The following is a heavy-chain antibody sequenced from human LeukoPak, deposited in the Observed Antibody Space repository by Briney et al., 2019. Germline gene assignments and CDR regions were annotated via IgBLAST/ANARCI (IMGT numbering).Heavy chain of an antibody. CDR3: AKGNTMIVVVSDY. CDR1: GFTFSSYA. Sequence: HPGGSLRLSCAASGFTFSSYAMSWVRQAPGKGLEWVSAISGSGGSTYYADSVKGRFTISRDNSKNTLYLQMNSLRAEVTAVYYCAKGNTMIVVVSDYWGQGTLVTVSS. J-gene: IGHJ4*02. D-gene: IGHD3-22*01. CDR2: ISGSGGST. V-gene: IGHV3-23*01.